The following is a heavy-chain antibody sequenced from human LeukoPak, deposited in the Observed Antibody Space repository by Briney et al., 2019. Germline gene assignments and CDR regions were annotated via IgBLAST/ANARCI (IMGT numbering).Heavy chain of an antibody. D-gene: IGHD5-24*01. J-gene: IGHJ4*02. V-gene: IGHV3-9*01. Sequence: GRSPRLSCTASGFSFDDYAMHWVRQAPGKGLEWVSGISWTGNNVGYEDSVKGRFAISRDNAMNSLYLQMNSLRPEDTAFYYCAKDLGLRNEWLQLTHDYWGQGTLVTVSS. CDR3: AKDLGLRNEWLQLTHDY. CDR1: GFSFDDYA. CDR2: ISWTGNNV.